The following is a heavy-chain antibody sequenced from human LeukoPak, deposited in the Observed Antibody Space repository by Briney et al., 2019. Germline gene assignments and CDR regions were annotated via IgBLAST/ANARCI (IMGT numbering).Heavy chain of an antibody. Sequence: PGGSLRLSCAASGFTFSSYSMNWVRQAPGKGLEWVSYISSSSSTIYYADSVKGRFTISRDNAKNSLYLQMNSLRAEDTAVYYCARDYNPHYYDSSGYPEIDYWGQGTLVTVSS. D-gene: IGHD3-22*01. CDR1: GFTFSSYS. V-gene: IGHV3-48*01. CDR3: ARDYNPHYYDSSGYPEIDY. CDR2: ISSSSSTI. J-gene: IGHJ4*02.